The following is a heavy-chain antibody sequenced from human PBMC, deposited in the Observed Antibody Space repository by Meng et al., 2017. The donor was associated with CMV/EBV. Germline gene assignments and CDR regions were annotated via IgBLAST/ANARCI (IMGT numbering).Heavy chain of an antibody. V-gene: IGHV1-2*02. CDR1: GYTFTGYY. D-gene: IGHD5-24*01. J-gene: IGHJ3*02. CDR2: INPNSGGT. CDR3: ARDGKRWLQISRGAFDI. Sequence: ASVKVSCKASGYTFTGYYMHWVRQAPGQGLEWMGWINPNSGGTNYAQKFQGRVTMTRDTSISTAYMELSRLRSDATAVYYCARDGKRWLQISRGAFDIWGQGTMVTVSS.